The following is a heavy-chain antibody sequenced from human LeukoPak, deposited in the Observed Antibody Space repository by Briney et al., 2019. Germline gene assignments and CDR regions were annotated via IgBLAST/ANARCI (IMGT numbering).Heavy chain of an antibody. CDR3: ATTPLGSSRLFDH. CDR1: GFTFSSYA. Sequence: GGSLRLSCAASGFTFSSYAMSWVRQAPGKGLEWVSFIDTISNTMYYADSVKGRFTISRDNGKNSLYLQMNSLRVGDTAVYYCATTPLGSSRLFDHWGQGTLVTVSS. D-gene: IGHD6-13*01. CDR2: IDTISNTM. V-gene: IGHV3-48*01. J-gene: IGHJ4*02.